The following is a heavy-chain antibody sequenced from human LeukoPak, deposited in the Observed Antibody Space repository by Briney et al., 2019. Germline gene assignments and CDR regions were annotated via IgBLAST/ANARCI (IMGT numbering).Heavy chain of an antibody. V-gene: IGHV3-23*01. CDR2: ITESGDGT. CDR3: ARDGYYGSGSYYKN. D-gene: IGHD3-10*01. Sequence: GGSLRLSCAASGFTFSSSAMSWVRQAPRKGLEWVSSITESGDGTYYADSVKGRFTISRDNSKNTLYLQMNSLRAEDTAVYYCARDGYYGSGSYYKNWGQGTLVTVSS. J-gene: IGHJ4*02. CDR1: GFTFSSSA.